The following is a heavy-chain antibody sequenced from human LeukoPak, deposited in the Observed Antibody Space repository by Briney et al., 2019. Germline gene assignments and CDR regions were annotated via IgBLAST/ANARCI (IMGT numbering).Heavy chain of an antibody. CDR2: VSSNVYST. CDR3: VKDSKSSGWYVPPNFDY. Sequence: GGSLRLSCSASGFTFSTYAMHWVRQAPGKGLEYVLSVSSNVYSTHYADSVKGRFAISRDNSKNTLYLQMSSLRTEDTAVYYCVKDSKSSGWYVPPNFDYWGQGTLVTVSA. J-gene: IGHJ4*02. V-gene: IGHV3-64D*09. D-gene: IGHD6-19*01. CDR1: GFTFSTYA.